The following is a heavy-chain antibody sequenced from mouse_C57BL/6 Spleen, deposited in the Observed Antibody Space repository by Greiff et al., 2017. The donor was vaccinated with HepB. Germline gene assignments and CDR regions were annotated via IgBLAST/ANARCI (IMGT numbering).Heavy chain of an antibody. D-gene: IGHD1-1*01. CDR2: IDPSDSYT. CDR1: GYTCTSYC. Sequence: QLPHPFSSLVKPDPSEKNTFKASGYTCTSYCMQWGKTRPGQGLEWIGEIDPSDSYTNYNQKFKGKATLTVDTSSSTAYMQLSSLTSEDSAVYYGARARSSDGGSAMDYWGQGTSVTVSS. CDR3: ARARSSDGGSAMDY. J-gene: IGHJ4*01. V-gene: IGHV1-50*01.